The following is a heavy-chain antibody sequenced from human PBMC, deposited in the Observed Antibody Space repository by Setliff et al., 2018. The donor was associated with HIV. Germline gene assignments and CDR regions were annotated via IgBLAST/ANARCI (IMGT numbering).Heavy chain of an antibody. D-gene: IGHD3-9*01. J-gene: IGHJ4*02. Sequence: KTSETLSLTCNVSGFSIGNFYYWGWVRQPPGKGLEWVGSMYPNGRTYYNPSVKSRVTISVDTSKNQFFLKLNSVTAADTAVYYCAKTIGRYFDIFDNWGQGTLVTVSS. CDR2: MYPNGRT. CDR1: GFSIGNFYY. V-gene: IGHV4-38-2*02. CDR3: AKTIGRYFDIFDN.